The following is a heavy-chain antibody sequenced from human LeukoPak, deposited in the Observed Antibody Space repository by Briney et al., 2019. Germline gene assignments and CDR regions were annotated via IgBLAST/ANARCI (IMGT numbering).Heavy chain of an antibody. V-gene: IGHV3-23*01. J-gene: IGHJ5*02. Sequence: GGSLRLSCAASGFTFSSYAMSWVRQAPGKGLEWVSAISGSGGGTYYADSVKGRFTISRDNSKNTLYLQMNSLRAEDTAVYYCAKSIAAAGINWFDPWGQGTLVTVSS. CDR2: ISGSGGGT. CDR1: GFTFSSYA. D-gene: IGHD6-13*01. CDR3: AKSIAAAGINWFDP.